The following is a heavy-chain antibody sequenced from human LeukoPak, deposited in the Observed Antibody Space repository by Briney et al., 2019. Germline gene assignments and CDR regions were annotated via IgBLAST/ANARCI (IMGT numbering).Heavy chain of an antibody. CDR3: ARDLDTAMLLGY. J-gene: IGHJ4*02. CDR1: GFTFSSYG. Sequence: PGRSLRLSCAASGFTFSSYGMHWVRQAPGKGLEWVAVIWYDGSNKYYADSVKGRFTISRDNSKNTLYLQMNSLRAEDTAVYYCARDLDTAMLLGYWGQGTLVTVSS. CDR2: IWYDGSNK. V-gene: IGHV3-33*01. D-gene: IGHD5-18*01.